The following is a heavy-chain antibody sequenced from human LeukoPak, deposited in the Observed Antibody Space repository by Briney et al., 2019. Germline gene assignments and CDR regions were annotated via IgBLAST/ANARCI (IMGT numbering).Heavy chain of an antibody. CDR3: AREAGTTIFDY. CDR2: IYYGGST. J-gene: IGHJ4*02. Sequence: SETLSLTCTVSGGSISSYYWSWIRQPPGKGLEWIGYIYYGGSTNYNPSLKSRVTISVDTSKNQFSLKLSSVTAADTAVYYCAREAGTTIFDYWGQGTLVTVSS. V-gene: IGHV4-59*01. D-gene: IGHD6-13*01. CDR1: GGSISSYY.